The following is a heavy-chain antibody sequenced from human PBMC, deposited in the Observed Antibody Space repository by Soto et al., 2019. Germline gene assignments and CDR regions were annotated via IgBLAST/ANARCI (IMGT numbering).Heavy chain of an antibody. V-gene: IGHV1-69*02. CDR1: GGTFSSYT. D-gene: IGHD5-12*01. Sequence: SVKVSCKASGGTFSSYTISWVRQAPGQGLEWMGRIIPILGIANYAQKFQGRVTITADKSTSTAYMELSSLRSEDTAVYYCAKCRGDGYNFLCAFDIWGQGTMVTVS. CDR3: AKCRGDGYNFLCAFDI. J-gene: IGHJ3*02. CDR2: IIPILGIA.